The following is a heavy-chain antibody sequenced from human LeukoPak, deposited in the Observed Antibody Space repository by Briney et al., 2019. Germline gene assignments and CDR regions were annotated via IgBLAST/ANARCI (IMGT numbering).Heavy chain of an antibody. CDR2: INVYNGNT. V-gene: IGHV1-18*01. CDR1: GYNFTYYG. D-gene: IGHD4-17*01. Sequence: ASVKVSCKTFGYNFTYYGISWVRQAPGQGLEWMGWINVYNGNTNYAQKLQGRVTMTADTSTSTAYMEATSLRSDDTAIYFCARYGDYGRSFDAFDIWGQGTMVTVSS. J-gene: IGHJ3*02. CDR3: ARYGDYGRSFDAFDI.